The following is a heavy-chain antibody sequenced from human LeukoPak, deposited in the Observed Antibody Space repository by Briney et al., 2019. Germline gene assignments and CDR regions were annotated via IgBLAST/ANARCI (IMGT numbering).Heavy chain of an antibody. CDR3: ARFYSNGEYFQY. CDR1: GGSISSGSYY. D-gene: IGHD4-11*01. CDR2: IHYSGST. J-gene: IGHJ1*01. Sequence: SETLSLTCTVSGGSISSGSYYWSWIRQPPGKGLEWIGHIHYSGSTNYNSSLKSRVTTSVDTSKNQFSLKLSSVAAADTAVYYCARFYSNGEYFQYWGQGTLVTVSS. V-gene: IGHV4-61*01.